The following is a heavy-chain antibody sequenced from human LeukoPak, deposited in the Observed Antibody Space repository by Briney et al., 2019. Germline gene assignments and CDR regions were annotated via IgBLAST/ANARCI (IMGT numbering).Heavy chain of an antibody. D-gene: IGHD2-2*01. CDR2: ISYDGSNK. Sequence: GASLRLSSAASGFPFIRYGIHGCRQAPGKGLEWVAVISYDGSNKYYADSVKGRFTISRDNSKNTLYLQMNSLRAEDTAVYYCAKDQGYCSSTSCYPGAFDIWGQGTMVTVSS. CDR3: AKDQGYCSSTSCYPGAFDI. CDR1: GFPFIRYG. V-gene: IGHV3-30*18. J-gene: IGHJ3*02.